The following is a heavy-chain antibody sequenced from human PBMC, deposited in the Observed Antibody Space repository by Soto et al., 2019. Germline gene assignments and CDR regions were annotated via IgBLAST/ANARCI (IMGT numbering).Heavy chain of an antibody. CDR2: INSDGSRT. Sequence: EVQLVESGGGIVQPGGSLRLSCAASGFTFSSYWMHWVRQAPGKGLVWVSRINSDGSRTSYADSAKGRFTIPRDNAKNXXYLQMSRRRAEDTAVYYCARGDGDYYDGNGYLGRHWGQGTLVTVSS. CDR1: GFTFSSYW. CDR3: ARGDGDYYDGNGYLGRH. V-gene: IGHV3-74*01. J-gene: IGHJ4*02. D-gene: IGHD3-22*01.